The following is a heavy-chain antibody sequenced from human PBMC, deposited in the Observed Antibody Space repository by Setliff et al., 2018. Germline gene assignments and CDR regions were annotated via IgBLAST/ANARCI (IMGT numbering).Heavy chain of an antibody. CDR1: GYTFTSYA. CDR3: ATPGQQLVRLDRFDP. CDR2: INAGNGNT. J-gene: IGHJ5*02. V-gene: IGHV1-3*01. Sequence: GASVKVSCKASGYTFTSYAMHWVRQAPGQRLEWMGWINAGNGNTKYSQKFQGRVTMTRDTSTSTVYMELSSLRSEDTAVYYCATPGQQLVRLDRFDPWGQGTLVTVSS. D-gene: IGHD6-13*01.